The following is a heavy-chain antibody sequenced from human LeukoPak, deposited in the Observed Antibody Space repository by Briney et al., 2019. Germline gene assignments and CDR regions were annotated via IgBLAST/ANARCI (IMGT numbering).Heavy chain of an antibody. J-gene: IGHJ5*02. V-gene: IGHV1-8*01. CDR3: ATASVLRYFDWLLGGFDP. Sequence: ASVKVSCKASGYTFTSYDINWVRQATGQGLEWMGWMNPNSGNTGYAQKFQGRVFMTRNTSISTAYMELSSLRSEDTAVYYCATASVLRYFDWLLGGFDPWGQGTLVTVSS. CDR1: GYTFTSYD. CDR2: MNPNSGNT. D-gene: IGHD3-9*01.